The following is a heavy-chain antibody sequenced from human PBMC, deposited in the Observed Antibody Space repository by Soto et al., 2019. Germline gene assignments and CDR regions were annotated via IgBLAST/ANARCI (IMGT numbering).Heavy chain of an antibody. V-gene: IGHV4-30-2*02. J-gene: IGHJ4*02. Sequence: PSEPLSLTCAVSGGSISSGGYSWSWIRQPPGKGLEWIGYIYHSGCTYYNPSLKSRVTISVDTSKNQFSLKLSSVTAADTAVYYCARSYYGDHLTADYWGQGTLVTVSS. CDR1: GGSISSGGYS. CDR2: IYHSGCT. D-gene: IGHD4-17*01. CDR3: ARSYYGDHLTADY.